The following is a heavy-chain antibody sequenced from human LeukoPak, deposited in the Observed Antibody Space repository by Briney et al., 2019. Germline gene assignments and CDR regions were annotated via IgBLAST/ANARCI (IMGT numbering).Heavy chain of an antibody. V-gene: IGHV4-38-2*02. Sequence: SETLSLTCTVSGYSINSGYCWVWIRPPPGKGLEWIGSIYRSGSTNYNPSLKRRDTISGETDKKKISLKVSSVTAADTAVYYCAREKGTRGIWGQGTMVTVSS. CDR1: GYSINSGYC. CDR2: IYRSGST. D-gene: IGHD2-8*01. CDR3: AREKGTRGI. J-gene: IGHJ3*02.